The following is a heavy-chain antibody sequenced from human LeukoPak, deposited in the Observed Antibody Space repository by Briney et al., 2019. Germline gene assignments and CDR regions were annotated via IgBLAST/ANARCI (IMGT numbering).Heavy chain of an antibody. CDR2: IYYSGST. J-gene: IGHJ4*02. V-gene: IGHV4-59*01. CDR1: GGSISSYY. CDR3: ARGADDFWSGYYLPSYYFDY. D-gene: IGHD3-3*01. Sequence: SETLSLTCTVSGGSISSYYWSWVRQPPGKGLEWIGYIYYSGSTNYNPSLKSRVTISVDTSKNQFSLKLSSVTAADTAVYYGARGADDFWSGYYLPSYYFDYWGQGTLVTVSS.